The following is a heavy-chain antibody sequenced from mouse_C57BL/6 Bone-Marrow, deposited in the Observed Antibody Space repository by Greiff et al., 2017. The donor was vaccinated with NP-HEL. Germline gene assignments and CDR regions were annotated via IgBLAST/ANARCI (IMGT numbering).Heavy chain of an antibody. D-gene: IGHD2-12*01. Sequence: EVKLVESGEGLVKPGGSLKLSCAASGFTFSSYAMSWVRQTPEKRLEWVAYISSGGDYIYYVHTVKGRFTISRDNARNTLYLQMSSLKSEDTGMYYCTGDGGPYYSNDYPWYFDYWGQGTTLTVSS. CDR2: ISSGGDYI. J-gene: IGHJ2*01. V-gene: IGHV5-9-1*02. CDR1: GFTFSSYA. CDR3: TGDGGPYYSNDYPWYFDY.